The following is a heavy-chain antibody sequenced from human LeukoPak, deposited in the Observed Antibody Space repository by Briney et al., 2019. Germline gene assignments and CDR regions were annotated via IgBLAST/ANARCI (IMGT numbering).Heavy chain of an antibody. D-gene: IGHD5-12*01. CDR1: AGSISSYY. CDR2: IYYSGGT. J-gene: IGHJ3*02. V-gene: IGHV4-59*08. CDR3: ARLVGYSGYGQRSFDI. Sequence: PSETLSLTGTVSAGSISSYYWSWIRQPPGKGLEWIGYIYYSGGTNYYPSLKSVVTISVDTSKTQFSLRLNSVTAADTAVYYCARLVGYSGYGQRSFDIWGQGTMVTVSS.